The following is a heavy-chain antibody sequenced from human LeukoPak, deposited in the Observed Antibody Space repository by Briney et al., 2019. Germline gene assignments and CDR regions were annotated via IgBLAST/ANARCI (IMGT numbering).Heavy chain of an antibody. Sequence: PSETLSLTCTVSGGSISSSSYYWGWIRQPPGKGLEWIGSIYYSGSTYYNPSLKSRVTISVDTSKNQFSLKLSSVTAADTAVYYCASTGRIMITFGAWDWDYWGQGTLVTVSS. CDR1: GGSISSSSYY. J-gene: IGHJ4*02. V-gene: IGHV4-39*01. D-gene: IGHD3-16*01. CDR3: ASTGRIMITFGAWDWDY. CDR2: IYYSGST.